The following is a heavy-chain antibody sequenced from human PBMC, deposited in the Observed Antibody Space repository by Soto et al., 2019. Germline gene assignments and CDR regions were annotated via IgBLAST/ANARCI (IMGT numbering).Heavy chain of an antibody. CDR1: GGSISSGGYS. CDR3: ACSGYYPNSRMAV. V-gene: IGHV4-30-2*01. D-gene: IGHD3-22*01. J-gene: IGHJ6*02. CDR2: IYHSGST. Sequence: QLQLQESGSGLVKPSQTLSLTCAVSGGSISSGGYSWSWIRQPPGKGLEWIGYIYHSGSTYYNPAPKSRITISVDLSTTQVSLKLSSVTAADTAVYYPACSGYYPNSRMAVWGQGTTVTVSS.